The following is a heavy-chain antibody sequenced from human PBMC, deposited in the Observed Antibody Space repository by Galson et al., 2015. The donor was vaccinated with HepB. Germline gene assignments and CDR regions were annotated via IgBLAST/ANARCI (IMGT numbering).Heavy chain of an antibody. J-gene: IGHJ5*02. D-gene: IGHD3-9*01. CDR1: GFTFDDYA. CDR3: AKGRYFVWLISPTGWFDP. V-gene: IGHV3-9*01. CDR2: ISWNSGSI. Sequence: SLRLSCAASGFTFDDYAMHWVRQAPGKGLEWVSGISWNSGSIGYADSVKGRFTISRDNAKNSLYLQMNSLRAEDTALYYCAKGRYFVWLISPTGWFDPWGQGTLVTVSS.